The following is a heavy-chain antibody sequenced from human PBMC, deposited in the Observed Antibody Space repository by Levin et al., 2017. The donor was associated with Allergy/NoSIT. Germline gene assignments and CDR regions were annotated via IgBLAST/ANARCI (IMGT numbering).Heavy chain of an antibody. CDR3: ARQQWLVHYFDY. D-gene: IGHD6-19*01. J-gene: IGHJ4*02. V-gene: IGHV4-59*08. Sequence: SQTLSLTCTVSGGSISSYYWSWIRQPPGKGLEWIGYIYYSGSTNYNPSLKSRVTISVDTSKNQFSLKLSSVTAADTAVYYCARQQWLVHYFDYWGQGTLVTVSS. CDR2: IYYSGST. CDR1: GGSISSYY.